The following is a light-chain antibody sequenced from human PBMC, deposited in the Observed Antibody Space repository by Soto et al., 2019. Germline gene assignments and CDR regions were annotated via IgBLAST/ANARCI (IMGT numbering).Light chain of an antibody. CDR2: GAS. J-gene: IGKJ4*01. V-gene: IGKV3-15*01. Sequence: EIVMTQSPATLSVSPGETATLSCRASQSVNLNLAWYQQKPGQAPRLLIYGASIRATGIPARFSGSGAGTQFTLTLNSLQSEDSAVYYCQQCVSWPPLTFGGGTTVEIK. CDR1: QSVNLN. CDR3: QQCVSWPPLT.